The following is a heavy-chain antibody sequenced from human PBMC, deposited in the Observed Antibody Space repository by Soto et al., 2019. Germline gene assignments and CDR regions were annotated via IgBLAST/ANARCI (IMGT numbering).Heavy chain of an antibody. D-gene: IGHD3-22*01. J-gene: IGHJ3*02. CDR3: ARVLVGDSSGYSLGAFDI. CDR1: GGTFSSYA. Sequence: GASVKVSCKASGGTFSSYAISWVRQAPGQGLEWMGGIIPIFGTANYAQKFQGRVTITADESTSTAYMELSSLRSEDTAVFYFARVLVGDSSGYSLGAFDIWGQGTMVTVSS. V-gene: IGHV1-69*13. CDR2: IIPIFGTA.